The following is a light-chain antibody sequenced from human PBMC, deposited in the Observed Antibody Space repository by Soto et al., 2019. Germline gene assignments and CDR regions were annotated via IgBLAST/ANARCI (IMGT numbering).Light chain of an antibody. CDR2: DVT. Sequence: QSVLTQPDSVSGSPGQSITISCTGANSDIGSYNYVSWYQQHPGKAPKLLIYDVTKWPSGVSNRFSGSKSGNAASLTISGLQAEDEADYYCSSYTSASTLVFGGGTKLTVL. V-gene: IGLV2-14*01. CDR3: SSYTSASTLV. CDR1: NSDIGSYNY. J-gene: IGLJ2*01.